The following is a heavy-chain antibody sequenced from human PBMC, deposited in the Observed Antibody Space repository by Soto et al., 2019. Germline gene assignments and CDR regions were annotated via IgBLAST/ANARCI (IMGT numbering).Heavy chain of an antibody. V-gene: IGHV4-39*01. CDR3: ARHYDFWSGNWFDP. CDR1: GGSISSSSYY. Sequence: PSETLSLTCTVSGGSISSSSYYWGWIRQPPGKGLEWIGSIYYSGSTYYNPSLKSRVTISVDTSKNQFSLKLSSVTAADTAVHYCARHYDFWSGNWFDPWGQGTLVTVSS. D-gene: IGHD3-3*01. CDR2: IYYSGST. J-gene: IGHJ5*02.